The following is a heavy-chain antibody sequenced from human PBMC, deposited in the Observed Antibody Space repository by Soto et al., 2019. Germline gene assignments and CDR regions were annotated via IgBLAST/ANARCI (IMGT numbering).Heavy chain of an antibody. CDR1: GYTFTSYA. CDR2: INAGNGNT. V-gene: IGHV1-3*01. CDR3: ARVYCSGGSCYSGNDYFDY. D-gene: IGHD2-15*01. J-gene: IGHJ4*02. Sequence: ASVKVSCKASGYTFTSYAMHWVRQAPGQRLEWMGWINAGNGNTKYSQKFQGRVTITRDTSASTAYMELSSLRSEDTAVYYCARVYCSGGSCYSGNDYFDYWGQGTLVTVSS.